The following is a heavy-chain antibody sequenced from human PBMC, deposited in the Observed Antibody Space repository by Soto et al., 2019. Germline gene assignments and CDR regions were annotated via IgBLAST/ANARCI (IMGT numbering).Heavy chain of an antibody. Sequence: SVKVSCKASGGTFSSYAISWVRQAPGQGLEWMGGIIPIFGTANYAQKFQGRVTITADESTSTAYMELSSLRSEDTAVYYCARGSGGDFWSGYYYYGMDVWGQGTTVTVSS. V-gene: IGHV1-69*13. CDR3: ARGSGGDFWSGYYYYGMDV. J-gene: IGHJ6*02. CDR2: IIPIFGTA. D-gene: IGHD3-3*01. CDR1: GGTFSSYA.